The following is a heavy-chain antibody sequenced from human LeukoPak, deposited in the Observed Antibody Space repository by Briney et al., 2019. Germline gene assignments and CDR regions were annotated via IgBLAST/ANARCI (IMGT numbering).Heavy chain of an antibody. CDR1: GGSLSNNY. Sequence: PSETLTLTCTISGGSLSNNYWTWIRQPPEMGLEWIGYIYYGGSTNYNPSLKSRVTISVDTSKNQFSLKLSSVTAADTAVYYCARGMTRYGMDVWGQGTTVTVSS. J-gene: IGHJ6*02. CDR2: IYYGGST. V-gene: IGHV4-59*01. CDR3: ARGMTRYGMDV.